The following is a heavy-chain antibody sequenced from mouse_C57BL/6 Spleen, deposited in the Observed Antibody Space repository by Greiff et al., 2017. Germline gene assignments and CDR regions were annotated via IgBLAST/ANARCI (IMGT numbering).Heavy chain of an antibody. CDR1: GYSFTSYY. Sequence: QVQLQQSGPELVKPGASVKISCKASGYSFTSYYIHWVKQRPGQGLEWIGWIYPGSGNTKYNEKFKGKATLTADTSSSTAYMQLRSLTSADSAVYYCARSEIGSHGSSYGWGQGTTLTVSS. J-gene: IGHJ2*01. CDR2: IYPGSGNT. D-gene: IGHD1-1*01. V-gene: IGHV1-66*01. CDR3: ARSEIGSHGSSYG.